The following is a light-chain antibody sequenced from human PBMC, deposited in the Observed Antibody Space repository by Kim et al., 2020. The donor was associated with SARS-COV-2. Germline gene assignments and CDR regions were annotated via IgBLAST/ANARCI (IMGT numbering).Light chain of an antibody. CDR3: QQYNNWPHT. J-gene: IGKJ2*01. V-gene: IGKV3-15*01. Sequence: SGSRGKRATPSGGPRQGVSSDLSCYQRKPGQAPRLLIYSASTRATGIPARCSGSGCGREFTLTISSLQSEDFAVYYSQQYNNWPHTFGQGTKLEI. CDR2: SAS. CDR1: QGVSSD.